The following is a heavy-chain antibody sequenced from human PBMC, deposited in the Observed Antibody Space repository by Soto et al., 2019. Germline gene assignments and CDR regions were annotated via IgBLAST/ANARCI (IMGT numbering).Heavy chain of an antibody. CDR1: GFTFSSYA. CDR2: ISYDGSNK. J-gene: IGHJ6*02. V-gene: IGHV3-30-3*01. Sequence: QVQLVESGGGVVQPGRSLRLSCAASGFTFSSYAMHWVRHAPGKGLEWVAVISYDGSNKYYADSVKGRFTISRDNSKNTLYLQMNSLRAEDTAVYYCARGPIAARLYYYYGMDVWGQGTTVTVAS. CDR3: ARGPIAARLYYYYGMDV. D-gene: IGHD6-6*01.